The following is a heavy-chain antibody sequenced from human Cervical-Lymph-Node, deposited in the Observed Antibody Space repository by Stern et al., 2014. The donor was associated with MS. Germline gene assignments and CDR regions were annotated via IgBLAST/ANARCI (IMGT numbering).Heavy chain of an antibody. J-gene: IGHJ4*02. Sequence: VQLVESGAEVTKPGASVKVSCKASGYTFTGHSMHWVRKAPGQRLVWLGIINPSGDGPTYAQKFQGRLTMTRDTSTSTVYMELSSLRSEDTAVYYCTRPLAGTTLLFDYWGQGTLVTVSS. CDR3: TRPLAGTTLLFDY. D-gene: IGHD1-1*01. V-gene: IGHV1-46*03. CDR2: INPSGDGP. CDR1: GYTFTGHS.